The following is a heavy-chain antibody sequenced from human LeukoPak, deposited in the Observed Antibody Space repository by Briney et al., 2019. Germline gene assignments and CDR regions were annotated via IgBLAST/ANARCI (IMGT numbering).Heavy chain of an antibody. J-gene: IGHJ4*02. CDR2: INHSGST. CDR1: GGSFSGYY. Sequence: PETLSLTCAVYGGSFSGYYWSWIRQLPGKGLGWIGEINHSGSTNYNPSLKSRVTISVDTSKNQFSLKLSSVTAADTAVYYCAITYGPSASEYSGSYGYWGQGTLVTVSS. CDR3: AITYGPSASEYSGSYGY. D-gene: IGHD1-26*01. V-gene: IGHV4-34*01.